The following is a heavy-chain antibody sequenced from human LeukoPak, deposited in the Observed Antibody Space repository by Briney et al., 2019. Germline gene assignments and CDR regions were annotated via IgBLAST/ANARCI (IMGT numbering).Heavy chain of an antibody. J-gene: IGHJ4*02. Sequence: GGSLRLSCAASGFTFSSFAMSWVRQAPGKGLEWVSTISGGGITTYYADSAKGRFTISRDNSKNTLYLQMNSLRAEDTAVYYCARDRLRWDYFDYWGQGTLVTVSS. CDR1: GFTFSSFA. V-gene: IGHV3-23*01. CDR3: ARDRLRWDYFDY. CDR2: ISGGGITT. D-gene: IGHD4-23*01.